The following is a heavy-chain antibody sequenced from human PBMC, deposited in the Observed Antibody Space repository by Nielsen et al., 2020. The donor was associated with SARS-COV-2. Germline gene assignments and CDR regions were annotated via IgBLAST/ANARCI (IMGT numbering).Heavy chain of an antibody. J-gene: IGHJ4*02. D-gene: IGHD1-26*01. CDR1: GCTFTSYA. V-gene: IGHV1-3*01. CDR3: ARDSSRVPRGIFDY. CDR2: INAGNGNT. Sequence: ASVKVSCKASGCTFTSYAMHWVRQAPGQRLEWMGWINAGNGNTKYSQKFQGRVTITRDTSASTAYMELSSLRSEDTAVYYCARDSSRVPRGIFDYWGQGTLVTVSS.